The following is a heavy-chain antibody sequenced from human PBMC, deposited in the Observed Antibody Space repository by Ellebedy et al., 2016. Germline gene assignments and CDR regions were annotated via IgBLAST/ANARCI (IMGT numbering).Heavy chain of an antibody. CDR1: GFTFSSYW. J-gene: IGHJ4*02. CDR3: ARDQSGYSYALDY. CDR2: IKQDGSEK. V-gene: IGHV3-7*01. D-gene: IGHD5-18*01. Sequence: GESLKISCAASGFTFSSYWMSWVRQAPGKGLEWVANIKQDGSEKYYVDSVKGRFTISRDNAKNSLYLQMNSLRAEDTAVYYCARDQSGYSYALDYWGQGTLVTVSS.